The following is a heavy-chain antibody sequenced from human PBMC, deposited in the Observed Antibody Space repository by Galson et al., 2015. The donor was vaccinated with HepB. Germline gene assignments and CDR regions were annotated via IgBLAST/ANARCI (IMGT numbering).Heavy chain of an antibody. V-gene: IGHV1-69*01. CDR1: GGTFSSYA. J-gene: IGHJ6*03. Sequence: QSGAEVKKPGESLKISCKASGGTFSSYAISWVRQAPGQGLEWMGGIIPIFGTANYAQKFQGRVTITADESTSTAYMELSSLRSEDTAVYYCARRKSSGTSDYYYMDVWGKGTTVTVSS. D-gene: IGHD6-13*01. CDR3: ARRKSSGTSDYYYMDV. CDR2: IIPIFGTA.